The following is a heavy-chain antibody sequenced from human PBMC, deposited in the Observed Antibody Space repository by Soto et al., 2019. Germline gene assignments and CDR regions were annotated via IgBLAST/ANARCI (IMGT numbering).Heavy chain of an antibody. J-gene: IGHJ4*02. D-gene: IGHD3-9*01. CDR2: ISNNGGST. Sequence: EVQLLESGGGLVQPGGSLRLSCAASGFTFSNYAMSWVRQAPGKGLEWVSVISNNGGSTYYADSVKGRFTISRDNSKNTLYLQMNSLRAEDTAVYYSAKDESAGYYYFDYWGQGNLVTVSS. CDR1: GFTFSNYA. CDR3: AKDESAGYYYFDY. V-gene: IGHV3-23*01.